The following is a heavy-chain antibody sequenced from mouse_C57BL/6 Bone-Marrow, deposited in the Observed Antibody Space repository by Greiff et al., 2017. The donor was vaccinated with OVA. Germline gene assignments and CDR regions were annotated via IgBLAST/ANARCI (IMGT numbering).Heavy chain of an antibody. V-gene: IGHV1-15*01. J-gene: IGHJ4*01. CDR2: IDPETGGT. CDR3: TRGYSNYYAMDY. Sequence: VQLQQSGAELVRPGASVTLSCKASGFTFTDYEMHWVKQTPVHGLEWIGAIDPETGGTASNQQFTGKAILTADKSSSTDYMELRSLTSEDSAVYYSTRGYSNYYAMDYWGQGTSVTVSS. CDR1: GFTFTDYE. D-gene: IGHD2-5*01.